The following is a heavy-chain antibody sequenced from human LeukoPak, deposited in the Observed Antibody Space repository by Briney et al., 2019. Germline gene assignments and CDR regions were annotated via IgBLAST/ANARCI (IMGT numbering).Heavy chain of an antibody. CDR2: ISWNSGSI. Sequence: GRSLRLSCAASGFTFDDYAMHWVRQAPGKGLEWVSGISWNSGSIAYADSVKGRFTISRDNAKNSLYLQMNSLRAEDTALYYCAKQEWLVYFDYWGQGTLVTVSS. V-gene: IGHV3-9*01. J-gene: IGHJ4*02. CDR1: GFTFDDYA. CDR3: AKQEWLVYFDY. D-gene: IGHD6-19*01.